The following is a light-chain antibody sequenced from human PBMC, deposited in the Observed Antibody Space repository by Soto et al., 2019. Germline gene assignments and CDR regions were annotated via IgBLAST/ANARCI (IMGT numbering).Light chain of an antibody. CDR2: EAS. V-gene: IGKV3-11*01. J-gene: IGKJ1*01. CDR1: QSVGNN. CDR3: QQRSDWPWT. Sequence: EIVLTQSPATLSLSPGERATLSCRASQSVGNNLAWYQQKPGQAPRLLMYEASNRATGIPARFSGGGSGTDFTLTISSLEPEDFAVYYCQQRSDWPWTFGQGTKVDIK.